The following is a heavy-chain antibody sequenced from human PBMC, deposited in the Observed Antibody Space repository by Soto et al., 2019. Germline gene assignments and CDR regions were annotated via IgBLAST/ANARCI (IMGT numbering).Heavy chain of an antibody. CDR3: TIELSTYNWFDP. D-gene: IGHD3-10*01. V-gene: IGHV1-2*02. J-gene: IGHJ5*02. Sequence: ASVKVSCKAFGYSFIDYYIHWVRQAPGQGLEWMGWINPKSGASNYAQKFQGRVNMTGDTSLSAAYMELSSLTSDDTAVYYCTIELSTYNWFDPWGQGTQVTVS. CDR1: GYSFIDYY. CDR2: INPKSGAS.